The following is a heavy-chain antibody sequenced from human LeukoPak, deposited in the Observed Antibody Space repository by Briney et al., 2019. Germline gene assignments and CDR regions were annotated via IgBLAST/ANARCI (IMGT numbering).Heavy chain of an antibody. CDR1: EFTFEDYT. CDR2: INWDSSDR. CDR3: VKANESWRLFNSIDY. Sequence: PGGFLRLSCAASEFTFEDYTMSWVRQTPAKGLEWVSLINWDSSDRHYADNVQGRFSISRDNSNNSFYLEMNNLRPDDSAFYYCVKANESWRLFNSIDYWGQGALVTVSS. D-gene: IGHD2/OR15-2a*01. J-gene: IGHJ4*01. V-gene: IGHV3-43*01.